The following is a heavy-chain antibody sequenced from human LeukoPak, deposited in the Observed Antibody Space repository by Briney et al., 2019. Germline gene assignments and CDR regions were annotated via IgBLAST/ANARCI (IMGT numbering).Heavy chain of an antibody. Sequence: SQTLSLTCTVSGGSISSGGYYWSWIRQHPGKGLERIGYIYYSGSTYYNPSLKSRVTISVDTSKNQFSLKLSSVTAADTAVSYCAREMRGYRALDYWGQGTLVTVSS. CDR3: AREMRGYRALDY. D-gene: IGHD2-2*02. CDR1: GGSISSGGYY. CDR2: IYYSGST. V-gene: IGHV4-31*03. J-gene: IGHJ4*02.